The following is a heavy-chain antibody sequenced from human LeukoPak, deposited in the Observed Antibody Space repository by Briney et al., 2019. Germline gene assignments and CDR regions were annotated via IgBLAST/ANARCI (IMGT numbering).Heavy chain of an antibody. CDR3: ARRGYTYGWGWFDP. J-gene: IGHJ5*02. V-gene: IGHV4-4*07. CDR2: VFTTGTT. CDR1: GGSISNFY. D-gene: IGHD5-18*01. Sequence: SETLSLTCTVSGGSISNFYWSWIRQPAGKGLEWIGRVFTTGTTNYNPSLKSRVTISVDTSKNQFSLKVNSVTAADTAVYYCARRGYTYGWGWFDPWGQGTLVTVSS.